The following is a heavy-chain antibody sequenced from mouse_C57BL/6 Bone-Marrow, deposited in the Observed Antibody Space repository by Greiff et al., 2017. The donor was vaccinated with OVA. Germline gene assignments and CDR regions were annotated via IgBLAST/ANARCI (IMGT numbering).Heavy chain of an antibody. Sequence: VQRVESGGGLVKPGGSLKLSCAASGFTFSSYAMSWVRQTPEKRLEWVATISDGGSYTYYPDNVKGRFTISRDNAKNNLYLQMSHLKSEDTAMYYCARDRDSPFAYWGQGTLVTVSA. D-gene: IGHD3-1*01. CDR1: GFTFSSYA. CDR2: ISDGGSYT. J-gene: IGHJ3*01. V-gene: IGHV5-4*01. CDR3: ARDRDSPFAY.